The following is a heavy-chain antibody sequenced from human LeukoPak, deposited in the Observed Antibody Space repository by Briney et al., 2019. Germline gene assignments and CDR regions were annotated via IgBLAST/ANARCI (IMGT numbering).Heavy chain of an antibody. J-gene: IGHJ6*03. CDR2: INPSGGST. CDR1: GYTFTSYH. CDR3: ARDGSSWYGSGYYYYMDV. V-gene: IGHV1-46*01. Sequence: GASVKVSCKASGYTFTSYHMHWVRQAPGQGLEWMGIINPSGGSTSYAQKFQGKVTMTRDMSTSPVYMELSSLRSEDTAVYYCARDGSSWYGSGYYYYMDVWGKGTTVTVSS. D-gene: IGHD6-13*01.